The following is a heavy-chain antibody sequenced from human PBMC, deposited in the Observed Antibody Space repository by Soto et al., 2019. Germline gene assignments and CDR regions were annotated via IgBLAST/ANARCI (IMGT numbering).Heavy chain of an antibody. J-gene: IGHJ5*02. V-gene: IGHV4-59*01. CDR2: IYYSGST. CDR1: GGSISSYY. Sequence: SETLSLTCTVSGGSISSYYWSWIRQPPGKGLEWIGYIYYSGSTNYNPSLKSRVTISVDTSKNQFSLKLSSVTAAETAAYSCARFYSYGTGSPAGFDPWGQGTLVTVSS. CDR3: ARFYSYGTGSPAGFDP. D-gene: IGHD3-10*01.